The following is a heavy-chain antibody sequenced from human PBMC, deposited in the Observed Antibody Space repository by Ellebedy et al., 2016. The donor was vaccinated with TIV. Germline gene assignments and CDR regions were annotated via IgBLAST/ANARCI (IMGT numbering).Heavy chain of an antibody. V-gene: IGHV3-23*01. CDR2: IRGSGGRT. Sequence: GESLKISCAASGFTFSSYAMSWVRQAPGKGLEWVSGIRGSGGRTYYADSVKGRFTISRDNAKNSLYLQMNSLRAEDTAVYYCAREERMVVTATPAIDSWGQGTLVTVSS. D-gene: IGHD2-15*01. CDR1: GFTFSSYA. J-gene: IGHJ4*02. CDR3: AREERMVVTATPAIDS.